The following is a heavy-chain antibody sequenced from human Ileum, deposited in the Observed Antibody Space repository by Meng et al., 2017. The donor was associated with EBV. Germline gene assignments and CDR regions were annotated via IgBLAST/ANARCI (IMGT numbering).Heavy chain of an antibody. J-gene: IGHJ4*02. CDR1: GGSISSYY. CDR3: ARGGWSLDY. CDR2: IYYSGST. V-gene: IGHV4-59*08. D-gene: IGHD2-15*01. Sequence: QGQWQWAGQGTVKPSETLSLPCTVSGGSISSYYGSWIRQPPGKGLEWIGYIYYSGSTNYNPSLKSRVTISVDTSKNQFSLNLSSVTAADTAVYYCARGGWSLDYWGQGTLVTVSS.